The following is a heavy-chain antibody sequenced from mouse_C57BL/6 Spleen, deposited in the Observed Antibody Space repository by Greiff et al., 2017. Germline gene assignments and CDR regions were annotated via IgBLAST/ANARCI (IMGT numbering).Heavy chain of an antibody. Sequence: VKLQQPGAELVRPGSSVKLSCKASGYTFTSYWMDWVKQRPGQGLEWIGNIYPSDSETHYNQKFKDKATLTVDKSSSTAYMQLSSLTSEDSAVYYCARSDSNYGYFDVWGTGTTVTVSS. J-gene: IGHJ1*03. CDR2: IYPSDSET. CDR3: ARSDSNYGYFDV. D-gene: IGHD2-5*01. CDR1: GYTFTSYW. V-gene: IGHV1-61*01.